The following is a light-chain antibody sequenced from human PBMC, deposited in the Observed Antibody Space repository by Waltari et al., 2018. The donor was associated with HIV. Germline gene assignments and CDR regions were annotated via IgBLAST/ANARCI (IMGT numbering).Light chain of an antibody. CDR1: SSNIGSNY. J-gene: IGLJ2*01. CDR2: RNN. CDR3: AAWDDSLRV. V-gene: IGLV1-47*01. Sequence: QSVLTQPPSASGTPGQRVTISCSGSSSNIGSNYVYWYQQLPGTAPKLLIYRNNQRPSGVPDRFSGSKSGTSASLAISGLRSEDEADYYCAAWDDSLRVFGGGTKLTVL.